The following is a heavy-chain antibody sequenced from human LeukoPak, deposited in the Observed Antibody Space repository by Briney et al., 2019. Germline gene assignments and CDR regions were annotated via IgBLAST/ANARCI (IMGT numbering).Heavy chain of an antibody. CDR3: ARARRYSSSARQYYFDY. Sequence: ASVKVSCTASGYTFTGYYMHWVRQAPGQGLEWMGWINPNSGGTNYAQKFQGGVTMTRDTSISTAYMELSRLRSDDTAVYYCARARRYSSSARQYYFDYWGQGTLVTVSS. V-gene: IGHV1-2*02. CDR2: INPNSGGT. J-gene: IGHJ4*02. D-gene: IGHD6-6*01. CDR1: GYTFTGYY.